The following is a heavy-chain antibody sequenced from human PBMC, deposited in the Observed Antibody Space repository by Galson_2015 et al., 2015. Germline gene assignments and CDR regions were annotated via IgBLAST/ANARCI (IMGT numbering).Heavy chain of an antibody. Sequence: SLRLSCAASGFTFSSYAMSWVRQALGKGLEWVSAISGSGGSTYYADSVKGRFTISRDNSKNTLYLQMNSLRAEDAAVYYCAKVFGDSSSWKRWGGYFDYWGQGTLVTVSS. CDR3: AKVFGDSSSWKRWGGYFDY. V-gene: IGHV3-23*01. J-gene: IGHJ4*02. CDR1: GFTFSSYA. D-gene: IGHD6-13*01. CDR2: ISGSGGST.